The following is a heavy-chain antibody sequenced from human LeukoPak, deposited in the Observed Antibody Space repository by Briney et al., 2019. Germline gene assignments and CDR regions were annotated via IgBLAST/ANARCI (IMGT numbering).Heavy chain of an antibody. D-gene: IGHD1-26*01. V-gene: IGHV1-69*01. CDR2: IIPIFGTA. J-gene: IGHJ4*02. CDR3: ARSPGGSFPFDY. Sequence: SVKVSCKASGGTFSSYAISWVRQAPGQGLEWMGGIIPIFGTANYAQKFQGRVTITADESTSTAYMELSSLRSEDTDVYYCARSPGGSFPFDYWGQGTLVTVSS. CDR1: GGTFSSYA.